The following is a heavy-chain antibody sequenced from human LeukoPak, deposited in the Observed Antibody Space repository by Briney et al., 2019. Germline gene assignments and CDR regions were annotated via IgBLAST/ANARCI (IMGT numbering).Heavy chain of an antibody. CDR3: ARDLLLGNILLDY. Sequence: ASVKVSCKASGDSFTTYGISWVRQATGQGLEWMGWMNPNSGNTGYAQKFQGRVTITRNTSISTAYMELSSLRSEDTAVYYCARDLLLGNILLDYWGRGTLVTVSS. CDR1: GDSFTTYG. CDR2: MNPNSGNT. J-gene: IGHJ4*02. V-gene: IGHV1-8*03. D-gene: IGHD2/OR15-2a*01.